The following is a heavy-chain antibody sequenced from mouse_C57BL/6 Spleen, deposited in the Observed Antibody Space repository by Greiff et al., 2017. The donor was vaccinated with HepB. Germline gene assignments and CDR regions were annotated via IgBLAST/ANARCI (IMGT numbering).Heavy chain of an antibody. J-gene: IGHJ1*03. CDR1: GFTFSDYG. D-gene: IGHD2-5*01. V-gene: IGHV5-17*01. CDR2: ISSGSSTI. CDR3: ARRSNYGGWYFDV. Sequence: EVQLVESGGGLVKPGGSLKLSCAASGFTFSDYGMHWVRQAPEKGLEWVAYISSGSSTIYYADTVKGRFTISRDNAKNTLFLQMTSLRSEDTAMYYCARRSNYGGWYFDVWGTGTTVTVSS.